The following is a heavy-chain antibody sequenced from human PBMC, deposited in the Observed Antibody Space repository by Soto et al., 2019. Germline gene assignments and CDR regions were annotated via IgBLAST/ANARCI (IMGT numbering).Heavy chain of an antibody. CDR3: AKVDAYSYRTDH. CDR1: GFIFSSSA. D-gene: IGHD3-16*02. J-gene: IGHJ4*02. CDR2: IGRTNNT. V-gene: IGHV3-23*01. Sequence: TGGSLRLSCTTSGFIFSSSAMTWVRQALGKGPEWVSSIGRTNNTHYADSVKGRFAISRDNSQNTLYLQMNSLTAEDTAVYFCAKVDAYSYRTDHWGQGTLVTVSS.